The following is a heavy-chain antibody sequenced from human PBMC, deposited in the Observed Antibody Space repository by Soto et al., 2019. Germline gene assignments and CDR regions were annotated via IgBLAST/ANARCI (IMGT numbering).Heavy chain of an antibody. CDR3: ARGGYYYDSSGALRWFDP. CDR2: IIPIFGTA. CDR1: GGTFSSYA. D-gene: IGHD3-22*01. J-gene: IGHJ5*02. Sequence: QVQLVQSGAEVKKPGSSVKVSCKASGGTFSSYAISWVRQAPGQGLEWMGGIIPIFGTANYAQKFQGRVTLTADESTSTAYMELSSLRSEDTAVYYCARGGYYYDSSGALRWFDPWGQGTLVTVSS. V-gene: IGHV1-69*12.